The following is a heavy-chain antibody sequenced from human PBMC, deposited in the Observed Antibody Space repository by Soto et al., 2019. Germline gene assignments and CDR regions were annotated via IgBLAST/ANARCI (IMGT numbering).Heavy chain of an antibody. CDR3: AKDPNYDFWSGYSGSAWFDP. V-gene: IGHV3-21*01. CDR1: GFTFSSYS. D-gene: IGHD3-3*01. Sequence: GGSLRLSCAASGFTFSSYSMNWVRQTPGKGLEWVSSISGSSSNMYYADSVKGRFTISRDNAKNSLYLQMNSLRAEDTAVYYCAKDPNYDFWSGYSGSAWFDPWGQGTLVTVSS. J-gene: IGHJ5*02. CDR2: ISGSSSNM.